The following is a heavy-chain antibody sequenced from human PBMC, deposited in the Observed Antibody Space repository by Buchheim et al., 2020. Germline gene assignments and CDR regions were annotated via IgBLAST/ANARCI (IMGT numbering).Heavy chain of an antibody. CDR2: ISGGGGST. V-gene: IGHV3-23*01. CDR1: GFTFTSYA. CDR3: AKDLSDYGDFTFDY. D-gene: IGHD4-17*01. Sequence: EVQLLESGGGLVQPGGSLRLSCAASGFTFTSYAMRWVRQAPGKGLQWVSAISGGGGSTYYADSVKGRFTISRDNSKNTLYLQMERLRSEDTGVYYWAKDLSDYGDFTFDYWGQGT. J-gene: IGHJ4*02.